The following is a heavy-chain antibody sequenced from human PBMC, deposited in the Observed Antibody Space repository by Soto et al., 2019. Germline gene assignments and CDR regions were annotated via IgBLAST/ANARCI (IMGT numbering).Heavy chain of an antibody. D-gene: IGHD6-13*01. CDR1: GFTFSSYW. J-gene: IGHJ6*02. Sequence: GGSLRLSCAASGFTFSSYWMSWVRQAPGKGLEWVANIKQDGSEKYYVDSVKGRFTISRDNAKNSLYLQMNSLRAEDTAVYYCARDSSSWQDYYYYGMDVWGQGTTVTVSS. V-gene: IGHV3-7*01. CDR2: IKQDGSEK. CDR3: ARDSSSWQDYYYYGMDV.